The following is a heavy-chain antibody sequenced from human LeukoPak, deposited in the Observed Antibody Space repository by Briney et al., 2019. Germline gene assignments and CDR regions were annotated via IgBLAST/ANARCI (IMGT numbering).Heavy chain of an antibody. J-gene: IGHJ5*02. CDR2: MYHSGST. V-gene: IGHV4-38-2*02. D-gene: IGHD3-10*01. CDR3: ARGPRFGELLWHWFDP. Sequence: SETLSLTCTVSGYSISSGHYWGWIRQPPGKGLEWIGRMYHSGSTYYNPPLKSRVTISEDTSKNQFSLKLRSVTAADTAVYYCARGPRFGELLWHWFDPWGQGTLVTVSS. CDR1: GYSISSGHY.